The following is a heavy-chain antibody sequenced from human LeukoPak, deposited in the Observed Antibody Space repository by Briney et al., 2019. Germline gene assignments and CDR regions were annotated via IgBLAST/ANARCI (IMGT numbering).Heavy chain of an antibody. J-gene: IGHJ4*02. D-gene: IGHD6-19*01. V-gene: IGHV1-69*04. CDR1: GGTFSSYA. CDR2: IIPILGIA. CDR3: ASSKYPGGLVRGPYYFDY. Sequence: SVKVSCKASGGTFSSYAISWVRRAPGQGLEWMGRIIPILGIANYAQKLQGRVTITADKSTSTAYMELSSLRSEDTAVYYCASSKYPGGLVRGPYYFDYWGQGTLVTVSS.